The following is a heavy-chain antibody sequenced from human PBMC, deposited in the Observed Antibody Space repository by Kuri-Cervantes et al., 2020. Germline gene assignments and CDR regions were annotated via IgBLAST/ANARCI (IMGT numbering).Heavy chain of an antibody. CDR2: ISSSSSYI. Sequence: GESLKISCAASGFTFSSYSMNWVRQAPGEGLEWVSSISSSSSYIYYADSVKGRFTISRDNAKNSLYLQMNSLRAEDTAVYYCARDRDYGSGSYTYWGQGTLVTVSS. D-gene: IGHD3-10*01. J-gene: IGHJ4*02. CDR1: GFTFSSYS. CDR3: ARDRDYGSGSYTY. V-gene: IGHV3-21*01.